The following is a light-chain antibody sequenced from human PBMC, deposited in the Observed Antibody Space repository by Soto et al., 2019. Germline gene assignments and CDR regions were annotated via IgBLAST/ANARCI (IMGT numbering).Light chain of an antibody. CDR3: QSYDSSLSGFYV. Sequence: QSVLTQPPSVSGAPGQRVTISCTGTSSNIGAGYDVHWYQQLPGTAPKLLIYGNSNRPSGVPDRFSDSKSGTSASLAITGLQAEDEADYYCQSYDSSLSGFYVFGTGTKGTVL. V-gene: IGLV1-40*01. J-gene: IGLJ1*01. CDR2: GNS. CDR1: SSNIGAGYD.